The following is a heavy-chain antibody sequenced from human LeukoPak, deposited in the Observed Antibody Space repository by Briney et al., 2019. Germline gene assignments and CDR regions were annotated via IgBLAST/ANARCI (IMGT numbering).Heavy chain of an antibody. V-gene: IGHV4-30-4*08. CDR2: ISYSGST. CDR1: GGSISSADYY. Sequence: SETLSLTCTVSGGSISSADYYWSWIRQPPGRGLEWIGYISYSGSTYYNASLKSRVTMSLDTSKNQFSLKLSSVAAADTAVYYCARQIVTTICGFDPWGQGTLVTVSS. D-gene: IGHD5-12*01. CDR3: ARQIVTTICGFDP. J-gene: IGHJ5*02.